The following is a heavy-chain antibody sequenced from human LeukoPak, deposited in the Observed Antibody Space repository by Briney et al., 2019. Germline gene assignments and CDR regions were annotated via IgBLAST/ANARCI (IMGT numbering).Heavy chain of an antibody. D-gene: IGHD3-10*01. J-gene: IGHJ4*02. V-gene: IGHV1-8*01. CDR3: AAHTYYYSSGSFAY. CDR2: MNPSSGNT. CDR1: GYTFTSYD. Sequence: VASVKVSCKASGYTFTSYDINWVRQATGQGPEWMGWMNPSSGNTGYAQRFQGRVTMTRDTSTNTAYLELSSLRSDDTAVYYCAAHTYYYSSGSFAYWGQGTLVTVSS.